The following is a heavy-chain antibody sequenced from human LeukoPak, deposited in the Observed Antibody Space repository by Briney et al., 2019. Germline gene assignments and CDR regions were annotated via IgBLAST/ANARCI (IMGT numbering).Heavy chain of an antibody. J-gene: IGHJ4*02. CDR2: IYSGGST. CDR1: GFTVSSNY. V-gene: IGHV3-53*01. Sequence: QSGGSLRLSCAASGFTVSSNYMSWVRQAPGKGLEWVSVIYSGGSTYYADSVKGRFTISRDNAKNSLYLQMNSLRAEDTAVYYCLVVGATTVLDYWGQGTLVTVSS. CDR3: LVVGATTVLDY. D-gene: IGHD1-26*01.